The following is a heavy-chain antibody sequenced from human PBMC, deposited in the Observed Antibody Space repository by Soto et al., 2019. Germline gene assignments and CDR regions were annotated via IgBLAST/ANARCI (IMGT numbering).Heavy chain of an antibody. Sequence: GGSVRLSCGVSGGIFSDYAMSWVRQAPGKGLEWVSGISGSGGSTYYAASVKGRFTISRDNSNNTLFLQMSGLRADDAAVYYCVKRKWDYTGSAFDIWGQGTMVTVSS. CDR3: VKRKWDYTGSAFDI. CDR1: GGIFSDYA. D-gene: IGHD1-1*01. J-gene: IGHJ3*02. CDR2: ISGSGGST. V-gene: IGHV3-23*01.